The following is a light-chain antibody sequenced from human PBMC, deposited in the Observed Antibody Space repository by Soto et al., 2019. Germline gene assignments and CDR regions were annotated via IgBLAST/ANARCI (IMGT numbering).Light chain of an antibody. Sequence: IQMTQSPSSLSASVGDRVTVTCRASQCIRNDLNWYQHKPGKAPNLLIYAASSLQSGVPSRFSGSGSGTDFTLTISSLQPEDFATYYCQQSYSIPHTFGQGTRLEIK. J-gene: IGKJ5*01. CDR2: AAS. CDR1: QCIRND. V-gene: IGKV1-39*01. CDR3: QQSYSIPHT.